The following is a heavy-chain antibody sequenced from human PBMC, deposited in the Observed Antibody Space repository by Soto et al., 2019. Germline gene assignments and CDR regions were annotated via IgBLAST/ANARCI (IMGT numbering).Heavy chain of an antibody. CDR1: GGSISSHY. J-gene: IGHJ6*03. Sequence: SETLSLTCTVSGGSISSHYWSWIRQPPGQGLEWIGYIYYSGSTNYNPSLKSRVTISVDTSKSQFSLRLSSVTAAATAVYSCASARVLGGVISGDYYYYYIDVWGKGTTVTVSS. D-gene: IGHD3-16*02. CDR2: IYYSGST. V-gene: IGHV4-59*08. CDR3: ASARVLGGVISGDYYYYYIDV.